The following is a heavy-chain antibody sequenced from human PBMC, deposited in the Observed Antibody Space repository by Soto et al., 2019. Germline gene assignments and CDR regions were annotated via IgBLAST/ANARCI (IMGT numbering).Heavy chain of an antibody. V-gene: IGHV3-66*01. J-gene: IGHJ4*02. CDR1: GFTVSSNY. D-gene: IGHD2-15*01. Sequence: EVQLLESGGGLVQSGGSLRLSCAASGFTVSSNYMSWVRQGPGKGLEWVSIIYGGGNTNYADSVKGRFTTTSNNTKNTLYLQLSSMRAEDTAVYYCSREGPYCPPSCCHQRGFDNWGQGTMVTVSS. CDR2: IYGGGNT. CDR3: SREGPYCPPSCCHQRGFDN.